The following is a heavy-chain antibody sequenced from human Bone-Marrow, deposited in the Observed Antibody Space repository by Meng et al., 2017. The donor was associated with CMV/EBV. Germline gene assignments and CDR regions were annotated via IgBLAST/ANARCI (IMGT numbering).Heavy chain of an antibody. CDR3: ARDSSPVDY. Sequence: VGTGGVLFEHGGSLRFSCEVAGSHPRPHLNPWVSQVPGKGLEWLSRIDNDDGRSTSYADSVKGRFTISRDNAKNTLYLQMNSLRAEDTAVYYCARDSSPVDYWGQGTLVTVSS. D-gene: IGHD6-19*01. CDR1: GSHPRPHL. J-gene: IGHJ4*02. CDR2: IDNDDGRST. V-gene: IGHV3-74*01.